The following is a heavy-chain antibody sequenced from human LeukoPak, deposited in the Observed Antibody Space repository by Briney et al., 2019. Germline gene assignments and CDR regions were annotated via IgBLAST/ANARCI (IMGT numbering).Heavy chain of an antibody. J-gene: IGHJ6*02. CDR2: IYYSGST. CDR3: ATGDWELRAHDYYYYYGMDV. V-gene: IGHV4-39*07. Sequence: PSETLSLTCTVSGGSISSSSYYWGWIRQPPGKGLEWIGSIYYSGSTYYNPSLKSRVTISVDTSKNQFSLKLSSVTAADTAVYYCATGDWELRAHDYYYYYGMDVWGQGTTVTVSS. D-gene: IGHD1-26*01. CDR1: GGSISSSSYY.